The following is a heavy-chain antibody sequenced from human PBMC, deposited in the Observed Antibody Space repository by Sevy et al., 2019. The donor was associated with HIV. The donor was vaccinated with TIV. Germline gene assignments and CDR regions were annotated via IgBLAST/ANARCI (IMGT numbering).Heavy chain of an antibody. V-gene: IGHV3-15*01. CDR2: IKSKTDGGTT. Sequence: GGSLRLSCAASGFTFSNAWMSWVRQAPGKGLEWVGRIKSKTDGGTTDYAAPVKGRFTISRDDSKNTLYLQMNSLKTEDTAVYYCTTDSTPGYSSSWYPRGDAFDIWGQRTMVTVSS. CDR3: TTDSTPGYSSSWYPRGDAFDI. J-gene: IGHJ3*02. D-gene: IGHD6-13*01. CDR1: GFTFSNAW.